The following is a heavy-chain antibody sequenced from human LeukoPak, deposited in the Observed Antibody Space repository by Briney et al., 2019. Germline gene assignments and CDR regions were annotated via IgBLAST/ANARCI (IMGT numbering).Heavy chain of an antibody. Sequence: PSETLSLTCTVSGGSISSYYWSWIRQPPGKGLEWIGYIYYSGSTNYNPSLKSRATISVDTSKNQFSLKLSSVTAADTAVYYCARAAYCGGDCYSGIFDIWGQGTMVTVSS. CDR2: IYYSGST. V-gene: IGHV4-59*01. D-gene: IGHD2-21*02. CDR1: GGSISSYY. CDR3: ARAAYCGGDCYSGIFDI. J-gene: IGHJ3*02.